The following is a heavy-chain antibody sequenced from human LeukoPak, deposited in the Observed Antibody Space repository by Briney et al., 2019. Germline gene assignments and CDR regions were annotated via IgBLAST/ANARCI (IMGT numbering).Heavy chain of an antibody. CDR2: IYTSGST. V-gene: IGHV4-4*07. CDR1: GGSLSSYY. Sequence: SETLSLTRIVSGGSLSSYYWSWIRQPAGKGLEWIGRIYTSGSTNYNPSLKSRVTMSVDTSKNQFSLKLSSVTAADTAVYYCARASHDYVWGSYPNDAFDIWGQGTMVTVSS. J-gene: IGHJ3*02. D-gene: IGHD3-16*02. CDR3: ARASHDYVWGSYPNDAFDI.